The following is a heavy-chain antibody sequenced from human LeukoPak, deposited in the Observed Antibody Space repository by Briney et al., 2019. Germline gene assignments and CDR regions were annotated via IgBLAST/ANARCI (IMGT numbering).Heavy chain of an antibody. Sequence: GASVKVSCKASAYTFTNYDISWVRQAPGQGLEWMGRISAYSGDTNYAQKVQGRVTMTTDTSTSTAYMELRSLRSDDTAVYYCARDGIAARTSGMDVWGQGTTVTVSS. CDR3: ARDGIAARTSGMDV. CDR1: AYTFTNYD. V-gene: IGHV1-18*01. CDR2: ISAYSGDT. D-gene: IGHD6-6*01. J-gene: IGHJ6*02.